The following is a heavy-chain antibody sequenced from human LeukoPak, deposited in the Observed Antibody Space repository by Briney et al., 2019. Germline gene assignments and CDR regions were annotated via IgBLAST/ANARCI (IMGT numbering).Heavy chain of an antibody. Sequence: PGGSLRLSCAASGFTVSSNYMSWVRQAPGKGLEWVSVIYSGGSTYYADSVKGRFTISRDNSKNTLYLQMNSLRAEDTAVYYCARFAPTHWFDPWGQGTLVTVSS. V-gene: IGHV3-66*01. CDR2: IYSGGST. CDR1: GFTVSSNY. J-gene: IGHJ5*02. CDR3: ARFAPTHWFDP.